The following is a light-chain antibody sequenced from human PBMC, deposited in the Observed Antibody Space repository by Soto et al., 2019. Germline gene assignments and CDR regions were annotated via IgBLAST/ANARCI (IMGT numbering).Light chain of an antibody. Sequence: IQLTQSPSSLSAFVGDRVTITCRASQGISNSLAWYQQKPGKAPKLLMYLASTLQSGVPARFSGSGSGTNFTLTISSLQPEDFATYYCQQLIRFPTKFGQGTKVEIK. CDR1: QGISNS. CDR3: QQLIRFPTK. CDR2: LAS. J-gene: IGKJ1*01. V-gene: IGKV1-9*01.